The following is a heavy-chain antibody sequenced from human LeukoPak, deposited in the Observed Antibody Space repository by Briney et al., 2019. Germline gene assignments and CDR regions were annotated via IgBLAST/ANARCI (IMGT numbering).Heavy chain of an antibody. CDR1: GFTFSSYA. CDR3: ARGWGYQDY. J-gene: IGHJ4*02. CDR2: ISYDGSNK. Sequence: GGSLRLSCAASGFTFSSYAMHWVRQAPGKGLEWVAVISYDGSNKYYADSVKGRFTISRDNSKNTLYLQMNSLRAEDTAVYYCARGWGYQDYWGQGTLVTVSS. V-gene: IGHV3-30*04. D-gene: IGHD3-16*02.